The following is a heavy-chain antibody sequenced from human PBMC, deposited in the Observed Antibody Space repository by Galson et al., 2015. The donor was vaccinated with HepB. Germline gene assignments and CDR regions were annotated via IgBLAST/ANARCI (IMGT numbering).Heavy chain of an antibody. CDR1: GSTFSSYW. D-gene: IGHD3-22*01. CDR3: ARGGGYFYFDS. J-gene: IGHJ4*02. V-gene: IGHV3-74*01. Sequence: SLRLSCAASGSTFSSYWMHWVRQAPGKGLVWVSRMNGDGTSISYADSVKGRFTISRDNAKDTLYLQMNSLRAEDTAVYYCARGGGYFYFDSWGQGTLVTVSS. CDR2: MNGDGTSI.